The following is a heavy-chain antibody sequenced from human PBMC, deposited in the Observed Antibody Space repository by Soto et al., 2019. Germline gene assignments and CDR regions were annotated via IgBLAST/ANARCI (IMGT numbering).Heavy chain of an antibody. J-gene: IGHJ6*02. CDR3: AREADYGMDV. CDR1: GFTFSSYA. CDR2: ISYDGSNK. V-gene: IGHV3-30-3*01. Sequence: QVQLVESGGGVVQPGRSLRLSCAASGFTFSSYAMHWVRQAPGKGLEWVAVISYDGSNKYYADSVKGRFTISRDNSKNTLYLRMNSLRAEDTAVYYCAREADYGMDVWGQGTTVTVSS.